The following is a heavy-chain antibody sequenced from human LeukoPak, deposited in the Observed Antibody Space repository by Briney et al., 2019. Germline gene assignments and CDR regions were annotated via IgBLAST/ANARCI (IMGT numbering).Heavy chain of an antibody. Sequence: GGSLRLSCAASGFMFSNHSINWVRQAPGKGLEWVSYISGISSTIYYADSVEGRFTVSRDNAKNSVHLQMNSLRAEDTAVYYCAKAGIIVGATPYFDYWGQGTLVTVSS. CDR2: ISGISSTI. D-gene: IGHD1-26*01. V-gene: IGHV3-48*01. CDR3: AKAGIIVGATPYFDY. CDR1: GFMFSNHS. J-gene: IGHJ4*02.